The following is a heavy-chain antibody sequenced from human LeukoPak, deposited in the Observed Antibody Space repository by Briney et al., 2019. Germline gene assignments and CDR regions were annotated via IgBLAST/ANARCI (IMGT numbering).Heavy chain of an antibody. CDR1: GGTFSSYA. CDR2: IIPIFGTA. Sequence: SVKVSCKASGGTFSSYAISWVRQAPGQGLEWMGGIIPIFGTANYAQKFQGRVTITADKSTSTAYMELSSLRSEDTAVYYCARMGATAMPYRYYYYMDVWGKGTTVTVSS. V-gene: IGHV1-69*06. J-gene: IGHJ6*03. CDR3: ARMGATAMPYRYYYYMDV. D-gene: IGHD5-18*01.